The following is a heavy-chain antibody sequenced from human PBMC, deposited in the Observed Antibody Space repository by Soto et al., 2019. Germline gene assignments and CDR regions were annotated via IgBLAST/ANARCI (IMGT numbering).Heavy chain of an antibody. V-gene: IGHV1-69*04. J-gene: IGHJ4*02. CDR1: GGTFSSYT. D-gene: IGHD2-15*01. Sequence: GASVKVSCKASGGTFSSYTISWVRQAPGQGLEWMGRIIPILGIANYAQKFQGRVTITADKSTSTAYMELSSLRSEDTAVYYCARDSIDCSGGSCYWGQGTLVTVSS. CDR2: IIPILGIA. CDR3: ARDSIDCSGGSCY.